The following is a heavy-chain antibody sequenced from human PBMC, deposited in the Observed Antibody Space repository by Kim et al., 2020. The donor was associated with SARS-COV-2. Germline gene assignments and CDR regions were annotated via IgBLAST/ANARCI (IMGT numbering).Heavy chain of an antibody. CDR1: GYSFTNYW. CDR3: ARVGDSSVYYQNWFDP. J-gene: IGHJ5*02. D-gene: IGHD3-22*01. Sequence: GESLKISCKGSGYSFTNYWIVWVRQMPGKGLEWVGVIYPDDSNTRYSPSFQGQVTISADKSITTAYLQWSSLKASDTAMYYCARVGDSSVYYQNWFDPWGQGTLVTVSS. V-gene: IGHV5-51*01. CDR2: IYPDDSNT.